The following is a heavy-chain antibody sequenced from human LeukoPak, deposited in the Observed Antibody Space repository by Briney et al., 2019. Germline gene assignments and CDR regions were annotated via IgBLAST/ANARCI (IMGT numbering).Heavy chain of an antibody. J-gene: IGHJ4*02. CDR3: ANSYCSSTSCYLYYFDY. V-gene: IGHV3-23*01. CDR1: GFTFSSYA. CDR2: ISGSGGST. Sequence: GGSLRLSCAASGFTFSSYAMSWVRQARGKGLEWVSAISGSGGSTYYADSVKGRFTISRDNSKNTLYLQMNSLRAEDTAVYYCANSYCSSTSCYLYYFDYWGQGTLVTVSS. D-gene: IGHD2-2*01.